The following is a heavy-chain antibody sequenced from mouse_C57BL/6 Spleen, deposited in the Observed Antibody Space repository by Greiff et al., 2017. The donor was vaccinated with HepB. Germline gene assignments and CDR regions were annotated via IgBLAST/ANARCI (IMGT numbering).Heavy chain of an antibody. CDR1: GYTFTDYE. CDR3: SREGVTVVVPYYFDY. CDR2: IDPETGGT. Sequence: VQLKESGAELVRPGASVTLSCKASGYTFTDYEMHWVKQTPVHGLEWIGAIDPETGGTAYNQKFKGKAILTADKSSSTAYMELRSLTSEDSAVYYCSREGVTVVVPYYFDYWGQGTTLTVSS. J-gene: IGHJ2*01. D-gene: IGHD1-1*01. V-gene: IGHV1-15*01.